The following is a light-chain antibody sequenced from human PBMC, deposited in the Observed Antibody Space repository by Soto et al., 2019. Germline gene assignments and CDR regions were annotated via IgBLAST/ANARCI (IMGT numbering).Light chain of an antibody. CDR3: QQLNGYPIT. J-gene: IGKJ3*01. V-gene: IGKV1-9*01. CDR1: QDIRSY. Sequence: DVQLTQSPSFLSASIGDRVTITCRASQDIRSYLSWYQQKPGKAPDLLIYAASTLRRGVPSRFSGSGSGTEFTLTISSLQPEDFATYYCQQLNGYPITFGPGTKVD. CDR2: AAS.